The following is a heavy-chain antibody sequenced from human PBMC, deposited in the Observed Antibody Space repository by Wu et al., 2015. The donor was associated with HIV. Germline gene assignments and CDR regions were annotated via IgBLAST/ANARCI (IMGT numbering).Heavy chain of an antibody. V-gene: IGHV1-18*01. Sequence: QVQLVQSGAELKRPGASVKVSCKTSGYSFTAYYIHWVRQAPGQGLEWMGWISAYNGNTNYAQKLQGRVTMTRDTSTSTVYMELSSLRSEDTAVYYCARERVDYDSSGYRAHRGHHFDYWGQGTLVTVSS. CDR1: GYSFTAYY. J-gene: IGHJ4*02. D-gene: IGHD3-22*01. CDR2: ISAYNGNT. CDR3: ARERVDYDSSGYRAHRGHHFDY.